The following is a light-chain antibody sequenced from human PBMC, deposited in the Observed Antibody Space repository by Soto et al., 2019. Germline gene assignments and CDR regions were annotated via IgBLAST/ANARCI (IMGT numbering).Light chain of an antibody. CDR1: QSISSW. J-gene: IGKJ1*01. V-gene: IGKV1-5*01. CDR3: QQYNIYPWT. CDR2: DAS. Sequence: DIQMTQSPSTLSASVGDRVTITCRASQSISSWLAWYQPKPGKAPKLLIYDASSLESGVPSRFSGSGSGTEFTLTLGSLQPDDFAPYYCQQYNIYPWTFGQGTKVEIK.